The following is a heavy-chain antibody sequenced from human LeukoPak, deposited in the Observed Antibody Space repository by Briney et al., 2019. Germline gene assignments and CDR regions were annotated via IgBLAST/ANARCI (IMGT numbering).Heavy chain of an antibody. CDR3: ARGLFRAYCGGDCSRPFDY. V-gene: IGHV3-20*04. J-gene: IGHJ4*02. CDR1: GFTFDDYG. D-gene: IGHD2-21*02. Sequence: PGGSLRLSCAASGFTFDDYGLSWVRQAPGKGLEWVSCTNWSGGSTGYADSVKGRFTISRDNAKNSLYLQMNSLRAEDTAVYYCARGLFRAYCGGDCSRPFDYWGQGTLVTVSS. CDR2: TNWSGGST.